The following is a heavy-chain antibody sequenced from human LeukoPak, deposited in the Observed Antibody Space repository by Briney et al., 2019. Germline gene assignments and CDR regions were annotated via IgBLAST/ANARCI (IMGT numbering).Heavy chain of an antibody. V-gene: IGHV4-59*01. J-gene: IGHJ6*02. Sequence: PSETLSLTCTVSGGSISSYYWSWIRQPPGKGLEWIGYIYYSGSTNYNPSLKSRVTISVDTSKNQFSLKLSSVTAADTAVYYCARDYRAGGPDYGGGYYYYYYGMDVWGQGTTVTVSS. CDR3: ARDYRAGGPDYGGGYYYYYYGMDV. D-gene: IGHD4-23*01. CDR2: IYYSGST. CDR1: GGSISSYY.